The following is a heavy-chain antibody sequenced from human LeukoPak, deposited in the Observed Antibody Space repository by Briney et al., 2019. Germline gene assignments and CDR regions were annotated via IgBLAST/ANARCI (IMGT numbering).Heavy chain of an antibody. Sequence: ASVKVSCKASGYTFTSYDINWVRQATGQGLGWMGWMNPNSGNTGYAQKFQGRVTITRNTSISTAYMELSSLRSEDTAVYYCARGEPVRDDFWSGYYCWFDPWGQGTLVTVSS. CDR2: MNPNSGNT. V-gene: IGHV1-8*03. CDR1: GYTFTSYD. J-gene: IGHJ5*02. CDR3: ARGEPVRDDFWSGYYCWFDP. D-gene: IGHD3-3*01.